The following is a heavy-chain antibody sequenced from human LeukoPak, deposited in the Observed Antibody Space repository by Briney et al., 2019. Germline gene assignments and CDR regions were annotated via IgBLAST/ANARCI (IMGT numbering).Heavy chain of an antibody. CDR2: ISGSGGST. V-gene: IGHV3-23*01. J-gene: IGHJ3*02. CDR3: AKWLDETRRITIFGVVIPDAFDI. CDR1: GFTFSSYW. D-gene: IGHD3-3*01. Sequence: PGGSLRLSCAASGFTFSSYWMSWVRQAPGKGLEWVSAISGSGGSTYYADSVKGRFTISRDNSKNTLYLQMNSLRAEDTAVYYCAKWLDETRRITIFGVVIPDAFDIWGQGTMVTVSS.